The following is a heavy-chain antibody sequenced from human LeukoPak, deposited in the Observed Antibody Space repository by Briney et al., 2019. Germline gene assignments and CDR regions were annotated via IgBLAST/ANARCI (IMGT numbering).Heavy chain of an antibody. CDR1: GGSFSGYY. CDR2: IYYSGST. CDR3: ARGAAYAYFDY. Sequence: SETLSLTCAVYGGSFSGYYWSWIRQPPGKGLEWIGYIYYSGSTNYNPSLKSRVTISVDTSKNQFSLKLSSVTAADTAVYYCARGAAYAYFDYWGQGTLVTVSS. J-gene: IGHJ4*02. V-gene: IGHV4-59*01. D-gene: IGHD2-2*01.